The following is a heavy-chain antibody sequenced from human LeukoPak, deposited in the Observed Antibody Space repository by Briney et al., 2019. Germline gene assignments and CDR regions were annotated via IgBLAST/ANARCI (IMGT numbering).Heavy chain of an antibody. CDR1: GYTFTSYG. CDR3: ARGGREWATVTPPVDY. Sequence: ASVKVPCKASGYTFTSYGISWVRQAPGQGLEWMGWISAYNGNTNYAQRLQGRVTMTTDTSTSTAYMELRSLRSDDTAVYYCARGGREWATVTPPVDYWGQGTLVTVSS. D-gene: IGHD4-11*01. V-gene: IGHV1-18*01. CDR2: ISAYNGNT. J-gene: IGHJ4*02.